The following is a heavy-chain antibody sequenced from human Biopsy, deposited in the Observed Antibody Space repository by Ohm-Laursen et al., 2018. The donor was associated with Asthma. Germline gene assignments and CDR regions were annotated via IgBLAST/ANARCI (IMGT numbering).Heavy chain of an antibody. J-gene: IGHJ6*02. Sequence: SLRLSCAASGFTFSNYGMHWVRQVAGKGLDWVAVVTYDGISQYYAESVKGRLTISRDNSKNTLSLQMNSLRLDDTAVYYCARDLADRIMVGDHDFYAMDVWGQGTTVTFSS. D-gene: IGHD3-10*01. CDR2: VTYDGISQ. CDR1: GFTFSNYG. CDR3: ARDLADRIMVGDHDFYAMDV. V-gene: IGHV3-30*03.